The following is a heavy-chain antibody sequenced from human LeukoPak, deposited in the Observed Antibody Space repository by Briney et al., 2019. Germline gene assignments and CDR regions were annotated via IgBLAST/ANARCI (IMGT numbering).Heavy chain of an antibody. CDR1: GYTFTSYD. Sequence: ASVKVSCKASGYTFTSYDINWVRQATGQGLEWMGWMNPNSGNTGYAQKFQGRVTMTRNTSISTAYMELSSLRSEDTAVYYCARVRVATCPYWFDPWGQGTLVTVSS. CDR2: MNPNSGNT. D-gene: IGHD5-12*01. V-gene: IGHV1-8*01. CDR3: ARVRVATCPYWFDP. J-gene: IGHJ5*02.